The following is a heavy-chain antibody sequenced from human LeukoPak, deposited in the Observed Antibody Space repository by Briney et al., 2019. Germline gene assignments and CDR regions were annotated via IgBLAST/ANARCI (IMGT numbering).Heavy chain of an antibody. CDR1: GGTFSSYA. V-gene: IGHV1-69*01. D-gene: IGHD2-2*01. CDR3: ARVVGYCSSTSCYPKDADYYYYGMDV. CDR2: IIPIFGTA. Sequence: VKVSCKASGGTFSSYAISWVRQAPGQGLEWMGGIIPIFGTANYAQKFQGRVTITADESTSTAYMELSSLRSEDTAVYYCARVVGYCSSTSCYPKDADYYYYGMDVWGQGTTVTVSS. J-gene: IGHJ6*02.